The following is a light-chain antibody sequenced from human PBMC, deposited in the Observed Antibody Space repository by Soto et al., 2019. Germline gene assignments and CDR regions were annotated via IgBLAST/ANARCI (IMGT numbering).Light chain of an antibody. V-gene: IGLV2-14*01. CDR2: DIN. Sequence: QSALTQPASVSGSPGQSITISCTGTSSDVGNYIFVSWYRQHPGKAPKLMIYDINNRPSGVSNRFSGSKSGNTASLTISGLQAEDEADYYCVSYTTSASYVLGNGTKVTVL. CDR1: SSDVGNYIF. J-gene: IGLJ1*01. CDR3: VSYTTSASYV.